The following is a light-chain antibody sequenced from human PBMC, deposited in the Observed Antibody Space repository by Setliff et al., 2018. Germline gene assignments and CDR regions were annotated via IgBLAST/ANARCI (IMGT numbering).Light chain of an antibody. J-gene: IGLJ1*01. Sequence: QSVLTQPPSASGTPGKRVTISCSGSSSNIGSNTVNWYQQLPGTAPKLLIYRNNQRPSGVPDRFSGSKSGTSASLAISGLQSEDEADYYCAAWDDSLNGEVFGTGTKVTVL. CDR2: RNN. V-gene: IGLV1-44*01. CDR1: SSNIGSNT. CDR3: AAWDDSLNGEV.